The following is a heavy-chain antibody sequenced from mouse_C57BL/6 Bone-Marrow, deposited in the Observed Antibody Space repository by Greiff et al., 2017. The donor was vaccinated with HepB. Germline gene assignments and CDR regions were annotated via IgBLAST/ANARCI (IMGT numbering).Heavy chain of an antibody. V-gene: IGHV2-2*01. D-gene: IGHD1-1*01. Sequence: VMLVESGPGLVQPSQSLSITCPVSGFSLTSYGVHWVRQSPGKGLEWLGVIWSGGSTDYNAAFISRLSISKDKSKRQVFFKMNSLQADDTAIYYCAIKDYYDSSSWFAYWGQGTLVTVSA. J-gene: IGHJ3*01. CDR1: GFSLTSYG. CDR3: AIKDYYDSSSWFAY. CDR2: IWSGGST.